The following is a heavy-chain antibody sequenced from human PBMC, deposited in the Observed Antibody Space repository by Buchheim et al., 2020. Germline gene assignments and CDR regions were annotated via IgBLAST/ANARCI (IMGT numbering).Heavy chain of an antibody. D-gene: IGHD6-13*01. CDR2: IKSKTDGGTT. CDR1: GFTFSNVW. V-gene: IGHV3-15*01. CDR3: TTWAHSSSRL. Sequence: EVQLVESGGGLVKPGGSLRLSCAASGFTFSNVWMSWVRQAPGKGLEWIGRIKSKTDGGTTDYGAPVEGRFTISRDESTNTLFLQVNSLETEDSAVYYCTTWAHSSSRLWGQGTL. J-gene: IGHJ4*02.